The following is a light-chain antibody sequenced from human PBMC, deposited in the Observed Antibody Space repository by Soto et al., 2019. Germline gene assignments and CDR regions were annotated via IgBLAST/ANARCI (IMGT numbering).Light chain of an antibody. CDR2: DAS. V-gene: IGKV1-12*01. CDR1: QGISSW. Sequence: DTQLPQSPSSGSASVDDRVTITFRASQGISSWLAWYQKKAGKAPKLLIYDASNRATGIPARFSGSGSGTDFTLTISSLEPEDFAVYYCQQRTKWRTFGQGTKVDIK. J-gene: IGKJ1*01. CDR3: QQRTKWRT.